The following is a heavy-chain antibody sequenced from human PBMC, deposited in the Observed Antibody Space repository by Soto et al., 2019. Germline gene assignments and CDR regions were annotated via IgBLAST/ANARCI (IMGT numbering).Heavy chain of an antibody. Sequence: PGESLKISCAASGFTFSSYSMNWVRQAPGKGLEWVSSISSSSSYIYYADSVKGRFTISRDNAKNSLYLQMNSLRAEDTAVYYCARDGGSSGLKVMDYWGQGTLVTVSS. D-gene: IGHD3-22*01. CDR2: ISSSSSYI. V-gene: IGHV3-21*01. CDR3: ARDGGSSGLKVMDY. J-gene: IGHJ4*02. CDR1: GFTFSSYS.